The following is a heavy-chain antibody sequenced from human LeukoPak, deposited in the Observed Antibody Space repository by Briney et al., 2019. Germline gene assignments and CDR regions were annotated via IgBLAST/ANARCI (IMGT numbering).Heavy chain of an antibody. CDR2: IIPILGIA. J-gene: IGHJ5*02. CDR1: EGTFSSYA. V-gene: IGHV1-69*04. CDR3: ARDPQRNWFDP. Sequence: SVKVSCKASEGTFSSYAISWVRQAPGQGLEWMGRIIPILGIANYAQKFQGRVTITADKSTSTAHMELSSLRSEDTAVYYCARDPQRNWFDPWGQGTLVTVSS. D-gene: IGHD6-25*01.